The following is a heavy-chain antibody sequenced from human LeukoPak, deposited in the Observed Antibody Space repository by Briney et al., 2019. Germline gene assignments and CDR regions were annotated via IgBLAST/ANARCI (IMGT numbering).Heavy chain of an antibody. CDR3: ARENIAAAAPDY. CDR1: GFTLRCYA. CDR2: ISYDGSNK. V-gene: IGHV3-30-3*01. J-gene: IGHJ4*02. D-gene: IGHD6-13*01. Sequence: GRALRLSCAASGFTLRCYAMHWAGQAPGKWLDWVAVISYDGSNKYYADSVKGRFTISRDNSKNTLYLQMNSLRAEDTAVYYCARENIAAAAPDYWGQGTLVTVSS.